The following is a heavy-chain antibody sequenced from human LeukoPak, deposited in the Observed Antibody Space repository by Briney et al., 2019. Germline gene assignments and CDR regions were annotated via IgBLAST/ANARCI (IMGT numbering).Heavy chain of an antibody. CDR3: ARAKQQPYPSFDY. Sequence: GASVKVSCKASGGTFSSYAISWVRQAPGQGLEWMGGIIPIFGTANYAQKFQGRVTITADKSTSTAYMELSSLRSEDTAVYYCARAKQQPYPSFDYWGQGTLVTDSS. J-gene: IGHJ4*02. V-gene: IGHV1-69*06. CDR2: IIPIFGTA. CDR1: GGTFSSYA. D-gene: IGHD6-13*01.